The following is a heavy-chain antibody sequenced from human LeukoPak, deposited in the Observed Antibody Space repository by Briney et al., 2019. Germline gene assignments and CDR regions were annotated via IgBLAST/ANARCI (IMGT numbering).Heavy chain of an antibody. CDR1: GGTFSSYA. CDR3: ARHVVVTAIRSHEGYFQH. CDR2: IIPIFGTA. J-gene: IGHJ1*01. V-gene: IGHV1-69*05. D-gene: IGHD2-21*02. Sequence: SVKVSCKASGGTFSSYAISWVRQAPGQGLEWMGGIIPIFGTANYAQKFQGRVTITTDESKRTAYMELSSLRSEDTAVYYCARHVVVTAIRSHEGYFQHWGQGTLVTVSS.